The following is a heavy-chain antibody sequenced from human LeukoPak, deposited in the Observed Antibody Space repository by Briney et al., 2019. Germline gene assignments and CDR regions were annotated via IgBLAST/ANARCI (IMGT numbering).Heavy chain of an antibody. CDR2: IKQDGSEK. V-gene: IGHV3-7*01. CDR3: ASKGDASYYDYNYVDV. D-gene: IGHD3-16*01. J-gene: IGHJ6*03. Sequence: PGGSLRLSCATPGITFHSDLMSLVRQAPGKGLEWVANIKQDGSEKYYVDSVKGRFTISRDNAKNSLYLQMNSLRAEDTAVYYCASKGDASYYDYNYVDVWGKGTTVTVSS. CDR1: GITFHSDL.